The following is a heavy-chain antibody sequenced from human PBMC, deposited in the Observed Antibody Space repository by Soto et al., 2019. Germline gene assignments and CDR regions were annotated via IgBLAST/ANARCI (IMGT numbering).Heavy chain of an antibody. CDR2: ISWDGGST. CDR3: AKDVYSGYVYYYYGMDV. J-gene: IGHJ6*02. D-gene: IGHD5-12*01. V-gene: IGHV3-43*01. CDR1: GFTFDDYT. Sequence: GGSLRLSCAASGFTFDDYTMHWVRQAPGKGLEWVSLISWDGGSTYYADSVKGRFTISRDNSKNSLYLQMNSLRTEDTALYYCAKDVYSGYVYYYYGMDVWGQGTTVTVSS.